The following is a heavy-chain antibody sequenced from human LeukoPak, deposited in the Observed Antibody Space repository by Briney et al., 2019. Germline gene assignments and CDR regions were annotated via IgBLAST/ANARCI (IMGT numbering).Heavy chain of an antibody. D-gene: IGHD5-18*01. CDR2: ISTYDGNA. CDR3: ARAPSGFTYGPGDH. V-gene: IGHV1-18*01. J-gene: IGHJ4*02. Sequence: ASVKVSCTASGYSFTSYGITWVRQAPGQGLEWMGWISTYDGNANYAQKLQGRVTMITDTSAITAYMELRSLRSDDTAVYYCARAPSGFTYGPGDHWGQGTLVTVSS. CDR1: GYSFTSYG.